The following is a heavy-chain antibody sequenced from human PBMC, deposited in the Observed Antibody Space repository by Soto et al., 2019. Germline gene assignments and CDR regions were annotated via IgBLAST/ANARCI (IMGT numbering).Heavy chain of an antibody. J-gene: IGHJ4*02. Sequence: QVQLVQSGAEVKKPGSSVKVSCKASGGTFSSYTISWVRQAPGQGLEWMGRIIPILGIANYAQKFQGRVTITADKSTSTHYMKLSSLRSEDTAVYYCARDHDYGDYVFDYWGQGTLVTVSS. CDR2: IIPILGIA. V-gene: IGHV1-69*08. CDR1: GGTFSSYT. D-gene: IGHD4-17*01. CDR3: ARDHDYGDYVFDY.